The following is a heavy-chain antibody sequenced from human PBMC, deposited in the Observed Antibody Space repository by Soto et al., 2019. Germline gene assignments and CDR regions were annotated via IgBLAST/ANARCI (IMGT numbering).Heavy chain of an antibody. V-gene: IGHV5-10-1*01. CDR1: GYTFPNYW. Sequence: PGESLQISCQASGYTFPNYWINWVRQMPGKGLEWMGRIDPSDSYTNFTPPFKGHVTISTNKSISTAYLQWSSLKASDSAIYYCARNWGSYFDYWGQGTLVTVSS. CDR3: ARNWGSYFDY. D-gene: IGHD7-27*01. CDR2: IDPSDSYT. J-gene: IGHJ4*02.